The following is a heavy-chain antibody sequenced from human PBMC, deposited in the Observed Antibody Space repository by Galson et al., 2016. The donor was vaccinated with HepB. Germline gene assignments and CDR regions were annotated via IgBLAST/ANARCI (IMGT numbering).Heavy chain of an antibody. Sequence: SLRLSCAASGFTFGDYAMHWVRQAPGKGLEWVSGISWNSGSIDYADSVKGRFTISRDNAKNSLYLQMKSLRTEDTALYYCTKDTRPRMAPRWDSMRGMDGGCHGTTVTVYS. D-gene: IGHD1-26*01. CDR2: ISWNSGSI. CDR3: TKDTRPRMAPRWDSMRGMDG. CDR1: GFTFGDYA. J-gene: IGHJ6*02. V-gene: IGHV3-9*01.